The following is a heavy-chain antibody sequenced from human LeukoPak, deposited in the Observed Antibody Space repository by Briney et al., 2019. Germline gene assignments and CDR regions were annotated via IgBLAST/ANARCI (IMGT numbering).Heavy chain of an antibody. CDR1: GVSISGSTYF. CDR2: IFESGST. D-gene: IGHD1-26*01. CDR3: ARTGFVGTTDHDAFDI. V-gene: IGHV4-39*01. Sequence: PSETLSLTCTVSGVSISGSTYFWGWIRQPPGKGLEWFGSIFESGSTYYNPSLKSRVTIAVDTSRNQFSPRLTSVTPTDTAVYYCARTGFVGTTDHDAFDIWGQGTLVTVSS. J-gene: IGHJ3*02.